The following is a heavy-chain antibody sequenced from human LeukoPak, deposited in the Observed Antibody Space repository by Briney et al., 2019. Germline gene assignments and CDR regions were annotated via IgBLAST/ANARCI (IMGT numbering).Heavy chain of an antibody. CDR2: MNPNRGNT. CDR3: ARDVRYDYYYYGMDV. CDR1: GYTFTSYD. J-gene: IGHJ6*02. V-gene: IGHV1-8*01. Sequence: ASVKVSCKASGYTFTSYDINWVRQATGHGLEWMGWMNPNRGNTGYAQKFQGRVTMTRNTSISTAYMQLSSLRSEDTAVYYCARDVRYDYYYYGMDVWGQRTTVSVSS. D-gene: IGHD1-1*01.